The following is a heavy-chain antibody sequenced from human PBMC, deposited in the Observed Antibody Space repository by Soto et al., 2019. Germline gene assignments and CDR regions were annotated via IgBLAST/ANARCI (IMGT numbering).Heavy chain of an antibody. J-gene: IGHJ6*02. CDR2: IIPIFGTA. V-gene: IGHV1-69*13. D-gene: IGHD2-2*01. CDR1: GGTFSRYS. CDR3: ARGPSPAHYGMDV. Sequence: VASVKVSCKASGGTFSRYSISWVRQAPGQGLEWMGGIIPIFGTANYAQKFQGRVTITADESTSTAYVELSSLRSEDTAVYYCARGPSPAHYGMDVWGQGTTVTVSS.